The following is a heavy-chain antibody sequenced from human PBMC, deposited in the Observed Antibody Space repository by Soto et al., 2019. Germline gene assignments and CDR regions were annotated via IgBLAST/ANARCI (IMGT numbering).Heavy chain of an antibody. J-gene: IGHJ4*02. CDR3: ARHVKVRPGPDAAAGTEFGY. CDR2: IYYSGST. D-gene: IGHD6-13*01. Sequence: PSETLSLTCTVSGGSISSSSYYWGWIHQPPGKGLEWIGSIYYSGSTYYNPSLKSRVTISVDTSKNQFSLKLSSVTAADTAVYYCARHVKVRPGPDAAAGTEFGYWGQGTLVTVSS. CDR1: GGSISSSSYY. V-gene: IGHV4-39*01.